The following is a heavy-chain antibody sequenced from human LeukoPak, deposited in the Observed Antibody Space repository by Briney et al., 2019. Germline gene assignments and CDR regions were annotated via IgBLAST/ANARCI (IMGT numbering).Heavy chain of an antibody. D-gene: IGHD5-24*01. CDR1: GFTFSSYW. CDR2: IKDGGTTT. J-gene: IGHJ4*02. CDR3: TTIRPGY. Sequence: PGGSLRLSCSASGFTFSSYWIHWVRQVPGKGLVWVSRIKDGGTTTDYADSVKGRFTISRDDAKNTLYLQMNSLRDEYTAVYYWTTIRPGYWGRGTLVTVSS. V-gene: IGHV3-74*01.